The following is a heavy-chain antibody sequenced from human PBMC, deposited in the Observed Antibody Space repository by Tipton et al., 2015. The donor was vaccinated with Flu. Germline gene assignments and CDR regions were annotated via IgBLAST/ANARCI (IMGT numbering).Heavy chain of an antibody. J-gene: IGHJ2*01. D-gene: IGHD6-19*01. CDR3: AKRPLDGSGWAWYFDV. Sequence: SLRLSCAASGFTFNSYAMSWIRQAPGKGLDWVSAISAYGTFYADSVKGRFTISRDISKSTLFLQMNSLSAEDTAVYYCAKRPLDGSGWAWYFDVWGRGTLVTVSS. CDR2: ISAYGT. V-gene: IGHV3-23*01. CDR1: GFTFNSYA.